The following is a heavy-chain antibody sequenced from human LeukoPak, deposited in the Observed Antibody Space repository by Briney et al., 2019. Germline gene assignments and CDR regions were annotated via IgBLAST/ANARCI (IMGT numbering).Heavy chain of an antibody. CDR3: AELGITMIGGV. Sequence: PGGSLRLSCVDSGFTFSSHWMTWVRQAPGKGLEWVANIKQDGSEKYYVDSVKGRFTISRDNAKNSLYLQMNSLRAEDTAVYYCAELGITMIGGVWGKGTTVTISS. D-gene: IGHD3-10*02. V-gene: IGHV3-7*01. CDR1: GFTFSSHW. J-gene: IGHJ6*04. CDR2: IKQDGSEK.